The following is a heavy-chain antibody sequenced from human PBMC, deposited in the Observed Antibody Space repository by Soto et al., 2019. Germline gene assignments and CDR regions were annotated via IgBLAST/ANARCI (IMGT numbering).Heavy chain of an antibody. J-gene: IGHJ4*02. CDR2: ISGTGGST. Sequence: EVQLLESGGGLVQPGGSLRLSCVASGFTFSSYAMIWVRQVPGKGLEWVSAISGTGGSTYYADSVKGRFAISRDNSKNTLYLQMNSLRAEDTAVYYCAKGRYSTSWEDYWGQGTLVTVSS. CDR3: AKGRYSTSWEDY. CDR1: GFTFSSYA. V-gene: IGHV3-23*01. D-gene: IGHD6-13*01.